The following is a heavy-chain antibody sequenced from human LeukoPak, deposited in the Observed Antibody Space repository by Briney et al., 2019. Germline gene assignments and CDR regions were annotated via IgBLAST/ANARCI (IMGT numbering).Heavy chain of an antibody. J-gene: IGHJ4*02. V-gene: IGHV3-30*18. CDR1: AFTFSSYG. CDR2: ISYDGSNK. CDR3: AKGSEISSGWYYFHY. D-gene: IGHD6-19*01. Sequence: GRSRRLSCAASAFTFSSYGMHWVRQAQGKGRGWVAVISYDGSNKYYADSVKGRFTNYRHNSKHTLYLQMNSLSAQDTPVYYCAKGSEISSGWYYFHYWGQPTHVSVCS.